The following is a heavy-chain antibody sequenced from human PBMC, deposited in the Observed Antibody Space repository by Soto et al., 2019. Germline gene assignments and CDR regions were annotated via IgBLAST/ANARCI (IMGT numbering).Heavy chain of an antibody. Sequence: ASVKVSCKASGYTFTSYDINWVRQATGQGLEWMGWMNPNSGNTGYAQKFQGRVTMTRNTSISTAYMELSSLRSEDTAVYYCARRHTVTDYGDYPSFDYYYYMDVWGKGTTVTVSS. V-gene: IGHV1-8*01. CDR3: ARRHTVTDYGDYPSFDYYYYMDV. J-gene: IGHJ6*03. CDR1: GYTFTSYD. CDR2: MNPNSGNT. D-gene: IGHD4-17*01.